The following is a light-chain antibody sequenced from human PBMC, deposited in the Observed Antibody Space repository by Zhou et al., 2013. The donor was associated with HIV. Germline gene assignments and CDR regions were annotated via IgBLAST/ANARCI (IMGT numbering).Light chain of an antibody. CDR1: QNISYW. J-gene: IGKJ4*01. V-gene: IGKV1-5*03. CDR2: KAS. Sequence: DIQVTQSPSTLSASVGDRVTFTCRASQNISYWLAWFQQKPGKVPKLVIYKASVLESGVPSTFSGSGSGTEFSLSISSLRPDDFGTYYCQQYNSYPLTFGGGTKVEIK. CDR3: QQYNSYPLT.